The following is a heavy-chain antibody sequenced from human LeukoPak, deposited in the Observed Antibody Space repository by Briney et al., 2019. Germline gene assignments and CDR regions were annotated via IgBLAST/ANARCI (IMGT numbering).Heavy chain of an antibody. CDR3: AKGLYSGSYSLVSYFDY. CDR1: GFTFSSYA. D-gene: IGHD1-26*01. V-gene: IGHV3-23*01. J-gene: IGHJ4*02. Sequence: PGGSLRLSCAASGFTFSSYAMSWVRQAPGKGLEWVSAISGSGGSTYYADSVKGRFTISRDNSKNTLYLQMNSLRAEDTAVYYCAKGLYSGSYSLVSYFDYWGQGTLVTVSS. CDR2: ISGSGGST.